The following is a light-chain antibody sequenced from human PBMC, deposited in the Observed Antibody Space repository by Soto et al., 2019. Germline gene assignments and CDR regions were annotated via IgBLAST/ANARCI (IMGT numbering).Light chain of an antibody. CDR3: QQTDSVPPT. CDR1: QGISGW. J-gene: IGKJ4*01. CDR2: AAS. Sequence: DIQMTQSPSSVSAFVGDRVTITCRASQGISGWLAWYQQKPGQAPKLLIAAASNLQSGVPSRFSGSGWGTDFTFTISSLQPEDFATYHCQQTDSVPPTFGGGTKVEIK. V-gene: IGKV1-12*01.